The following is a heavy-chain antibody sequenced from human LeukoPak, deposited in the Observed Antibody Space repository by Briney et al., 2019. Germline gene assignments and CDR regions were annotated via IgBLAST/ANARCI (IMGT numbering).Heavy chain of an antibody. CDR1: GYTFTSYA. J-gene: IGHJ2*01. V-gene: IGHV1-8*03. D-gene: IGHD2-15*01. CDR2: MNPNSGNT. CDR3: ARDGLAAATLHWCFDL. Sequence: ASVKVSCKASGYTFTSYAMNWVRQATGQGLEWMGWMNPNSGNTGYAQKFQGRVTITRNTSISTAYMELSSLRSEDTAVYYCARDGLAAATLHWCFDLWGRGTLVTVSS.